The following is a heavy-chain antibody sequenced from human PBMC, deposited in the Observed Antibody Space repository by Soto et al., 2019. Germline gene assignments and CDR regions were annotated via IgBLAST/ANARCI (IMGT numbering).Heavy chain of an antibody. J-gene: IGHJ4*02. Sequence: EVQLVESGGGLVQPGGSLRLSCAASGFIFSDQYMDWVRQAPGKGLEWVGRIRNKGDGSSTEYAASVRARFTISRDDSKNSLYLQMNSLKSENSTVYYGAGGYCTGARYYFHYWGQGTLVTVSS. CDR2: IRNKGDGSST. CDR3: AGGYCTGARYYFHY. D-gene: IGHD2-8*02. CDR1: GFIFSDQY. V-gene: IGHV3-72*01.